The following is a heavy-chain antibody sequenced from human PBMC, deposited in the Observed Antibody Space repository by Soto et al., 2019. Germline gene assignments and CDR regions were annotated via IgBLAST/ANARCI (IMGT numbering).Heavy chain of an antibody. CDR3: ASQRGFSSAY. CDR1: GFTLSNYG. J-gene: IGHJ4*02. Sequence: VGSLRLSCAAAGFTLSNYGMSGVRQAPVKGLEWVSVISGSGGSTSHADSVKGRFTISRDNSKNTLYLQMNSLRTEDTAVYYCASQRGFSSAYWGQGTLVTVSS. V-gene: IGHV3-23*01. D-gene: IGHD6-25*01. CDR2: ISGSGGST.